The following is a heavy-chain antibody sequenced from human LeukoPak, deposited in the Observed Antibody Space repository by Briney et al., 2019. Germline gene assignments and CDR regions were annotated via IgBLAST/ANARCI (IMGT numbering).Heavy chain of an antibody. Sequence: SQTLSLTCAISGDSVSSNSAAWNWIRQSPSRGLEWLGRTYYRSKWYNDYAVSVKSRITISPDTSKNQFSLQLKSVTPEDTAVYYCARDRDGTGLYGTNYDYWGQGILVTVSS. J-gene: IGHJ4*02. CDR3: ARDRDGTGLYGTNYDY. CDR1: GDSVSSNSAA. CDR2: TYYRSKWYN. V-gene: IGHV6-1*01. D-gene: IGHD6-19*01.